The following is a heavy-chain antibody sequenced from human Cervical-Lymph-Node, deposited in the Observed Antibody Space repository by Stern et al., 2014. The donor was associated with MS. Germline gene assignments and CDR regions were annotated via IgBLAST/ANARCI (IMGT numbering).Heavy chain of an antibody. V-gene: IGHV3-21*01. D-gene: IGHD3-3*01. J-gene: IGHJ2*01. CDR2: ISSSSRYI. Sequence: EMQLVESGGGLVKPGGSLRLSCAASGFTFSSYSMNWVRQAPGKGLEWVSSISSSSRYIYYADSVKGRFTISRDNAKNSLYLQMNSLRAEDTAVYYCARDGATYYDFWSGYYPYFDLWGRGTLVTVSS. CDR3: ARDGATYYDFWSGYYPYFDL. CDR1: GFTFSSYS.